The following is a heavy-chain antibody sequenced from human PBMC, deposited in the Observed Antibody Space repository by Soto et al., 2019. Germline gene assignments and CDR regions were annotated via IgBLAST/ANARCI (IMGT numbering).Heavy chain of an antibody. CDR1: GFTFSSYS. CDR3: ARDHDRIAAAGTDRPDFDY. J-gene: IGHJ4*02. Sequence: PGGSLRLSCAASGFTFSSYSMNWVRQAPGKGLEWVSSISSSSSYIYYADSVKGRFTISRDNAKNSLYLQMNSLRAEDTAVYYCARDHDRIAAAGTDRPDFDYSGQGTLVTVSS. CDR2: ISSSSSYI. V-gene: IGHV3-21*01. D-gene: IGHD6-13*01.